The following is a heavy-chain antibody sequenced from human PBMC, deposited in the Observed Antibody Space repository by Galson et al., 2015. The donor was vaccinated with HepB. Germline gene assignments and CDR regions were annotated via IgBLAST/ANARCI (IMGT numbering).Heavy chain of an antibody. V-gene: IGHV4-61*02. CDR3: AREDIYSSSWSFYYYYYYMDV. CDR1: GGSISSGSYY. J-gene: IGHJ6*03. Sequence: TLSLTCTVSGGSISSGSYYWSWIRQPAGKGLEWIGRIYTSGSTNYNPSLKSRVTMSVDTSKNQFSLKLSSVTAADTAVYYCAREDIYSSSWSFYYYYYYMDVWGKGTTVTVSS. CDR2: IYTSGST. D-gene: IGHD6-13*01.